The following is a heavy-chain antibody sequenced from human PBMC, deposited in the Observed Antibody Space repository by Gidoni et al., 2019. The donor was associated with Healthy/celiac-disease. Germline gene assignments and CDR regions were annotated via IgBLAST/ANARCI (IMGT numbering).Heavy chain of an antibody. V-gene: IGHV3-30-3*01. D-gene: IGHD3-10*01. Sequence: AASGFTFSSYAMHWVRQAPGKGLEGVAVISYDGSNKYYADSVKGRFTISRDNSKNTLYLQMNSLRAEDTAVYYCARHGYYGSGSYQNWFDPWGQGTLVPVPS. J-gene: IGHJ5*02. CDR1: GFTFSSYA. CDR2: ISYDGSNK. CDR3: ARHGYYGSGSYQNWFDP.